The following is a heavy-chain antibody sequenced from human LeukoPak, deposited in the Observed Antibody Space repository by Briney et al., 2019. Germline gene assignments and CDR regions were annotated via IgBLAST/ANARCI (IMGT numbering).Heavy chain of an antibody. CDR3: AKRDGVVVVVVATQFFDY. D-gene: IGHD2-15*01. J-gene: IGHJ4*02. CDR1: GFTFSSYA. CDR2: ISGSGGST. V-gene: IGHV3-23*01. Sequence: GGSLRLSCAASGFTFSSYAMSWVRQAPGEGLEWVSAISGSGGSTYYADSVKGRFTISRDNSKNTLYLQMNSLRAEDTAVYYCAKRDGVVVVVVATQFFDYWGQGTLVTVSS.